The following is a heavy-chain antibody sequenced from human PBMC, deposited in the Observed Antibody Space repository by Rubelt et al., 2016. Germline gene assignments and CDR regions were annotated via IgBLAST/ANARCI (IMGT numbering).Heavy chain of an antibody. V-gene: IGHV3-7*01. J-gene: IGHJ3*02. CDR1: RFNFDDYW. Sequence: EVQLVQSGGGLVQPGGSLRLSCAASRFNFDDYWMSWVRQAPGKGLEWVANIKKDGSDKNYVDSVKGRFTISRDNAKNSMYLQMNSLTAEVTALYYSALGGGRFGLGPKDAFDIWGQGTMVTVSS. CDR3: ALGGGRFGLGPKDAFDI. D-gene: IGHD3-16*01. CDR2: IKKDGSDK.